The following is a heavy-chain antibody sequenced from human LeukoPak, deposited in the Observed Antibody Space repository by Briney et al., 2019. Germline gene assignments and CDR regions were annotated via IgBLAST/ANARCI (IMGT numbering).Heavy chain of an antibody. Sequence: GGSLRLSCAASGFTFSSYGMHWVRQAPGKGLEWVAFIRYDGSNKYYADSVKGRFTISRDNSKNTLYLQMNSLGAEDTAVYYCAKDGYCSSTSCYITWNYYYYGMDVWGQGTTVTVSS. J-gene: IGHJ6*02. CDR1: GFTFSSYG. V-gene: IGHV3-30*02. CDR3: AKDGYCSSTSCYITWNYYYYGMDV. D-gene: IGHD2-2*02. CDR2: IRYDGSNK.